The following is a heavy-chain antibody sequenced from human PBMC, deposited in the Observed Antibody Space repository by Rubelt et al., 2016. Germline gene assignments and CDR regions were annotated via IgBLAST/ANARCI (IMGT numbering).Heavy chain of an antibody. CDR2: ISSSSSTI. CDR3: ARSFSGYDLGFDY. Sequence: EVQLVESGGGLVQPGGSLRLSCAASGFTFSSYSMNWVRQAPGKGLEWVSYISSSSSTIYYADSVKGRFTISRDNAKNALYLQMNSLRAEDTAVYYCARSFSGYDLGFDYWGQGTLVTVSS. V-gene: IGHV3-48*04. CDR1: GFTFSSYS. J-gene: IGHJ4*02. D-gene: IGHD5-12*01.